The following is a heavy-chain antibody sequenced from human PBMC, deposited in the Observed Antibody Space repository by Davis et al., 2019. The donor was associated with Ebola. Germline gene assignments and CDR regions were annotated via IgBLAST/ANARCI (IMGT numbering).Heavy chain of an antibody. J-gene: IGHJ6*04. Sequence: AASVKVSCKTSGGTFTNYAVNWVRQAPGQGLEWMGIINPSGGSTSYAQKFQGRVTMTRDTSTSTVYMELSSLRSEDTAVYYCARDPAHYDFWSGYYTPFYGMDVWGKGTTVTVSS. CDR1: GGTFTNYA. D-gene: IGHD3-3*01. CDR2: INPSGGST. V-gene: IGHV1-46*01. CDR3: ARDPAHYDFWSGYYTPFYGMDV.